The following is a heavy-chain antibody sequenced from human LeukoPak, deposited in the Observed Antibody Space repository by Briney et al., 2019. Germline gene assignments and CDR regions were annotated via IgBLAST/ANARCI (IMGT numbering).Heavy chain of an antibody. J-gene: IGHJ3*02. CDR3: ARGPPRYFDWLLYGGGAFDI. CDR1: GGSISSYY. D-gene: IGHD3-9*01. Sequence: SETLSLTCTVSGGSISSYYWSWIRQPPGKGLEWIGYIYYSGSTNYNPSLKSRVTISVDTSKNQFSLKLSSVTAADTAVYYCARGPPRYFDWLLYGGGAFDIWGQGTMVTVSS. V-gene: IGHV4-59*12. CDR2: IYYSGST.